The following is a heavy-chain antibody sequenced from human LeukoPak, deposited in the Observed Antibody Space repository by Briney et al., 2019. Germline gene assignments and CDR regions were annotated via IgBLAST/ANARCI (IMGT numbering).Heavy chain of an antibody. CDR3: ARDLNFPFGELYYGMDV. Sequence: GGSLRLSCAASGFTFSSYSMNWVRQAPGKGLEWVSYISSSSSTIYYADSVKGRSTISRDNAKNSLYLQMNSLRAEDTAVYYCARDLNFPFGELYYGMDVWGQGTTVTVSS. J-gene: IGHJ6*02. D-gene: IGHD3-10*01. CDR2: ISSSSSTI. CDR1: GFTFSSYS. V-gene: IGHV3-48*04.